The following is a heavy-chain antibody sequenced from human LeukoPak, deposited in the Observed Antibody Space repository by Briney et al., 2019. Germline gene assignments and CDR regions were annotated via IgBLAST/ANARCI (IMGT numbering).Heavy chain of an antibody. CDR2: IYRGGST. CDR3: AKSHVSTATGTGRYFDY. J-gene: IGHJ4*02. D-gene: IGHD3-9*01. V-gene: IGHV3-53*01. CDR1: GFTVSTTY. Sequence: GGSLRLSCAGSGFTVSTTYMTWVRQAPGKGLEWVSVIYRGGSTYYADSVKGRFIISRDSSKNTVYLQMNSLRAEDTAVYYCAKSHVSTATGTGRYFDYWGQGTLVTVSS.